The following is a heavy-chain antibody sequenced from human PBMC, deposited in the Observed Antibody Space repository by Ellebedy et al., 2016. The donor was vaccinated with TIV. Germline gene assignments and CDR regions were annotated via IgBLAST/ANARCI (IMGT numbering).Heavy chain of an antibody. CDR2: IYQDGSDE. D-gene: IGHD4-17*01. V-gene: IGHV3-7*01. Sequence: GGSLRLSCAASGFSFRSYWMSWVRQAPGKGLEWVANIYQDGSDEYYVDSVKGRFTISRDNGNKALFLQMNSLRVEDTAVYYCARRGSYGDYAVQINSWFDRWGRGTLVTVSS. J-gene: IGHJ5*02. CDR1: GFSFRSYW. CDR3: ARRGSYGDYAVQINSWFDR.